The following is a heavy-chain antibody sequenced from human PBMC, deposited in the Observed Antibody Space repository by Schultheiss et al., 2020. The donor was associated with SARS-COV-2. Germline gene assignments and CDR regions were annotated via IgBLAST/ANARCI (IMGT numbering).Heavy chain of an antibody. CDR2: ISSSSSTI. Sequence: GESLKISCAASGFTFSSYSMNWVRQAPGKGLEWVSYISSSSSTIYYADSVKGRFTISRDNAKNSLYLDMHSLRADDTAVYYCAKDSVVRGATGGQGTLVTVSS. CDR3: AKDSVVRGAT. CDR1: GFTFSSYS. V-gene: IGHV3-48*04. D-gene: IGHD3-10*01. J-gene: IGHJ4*02.